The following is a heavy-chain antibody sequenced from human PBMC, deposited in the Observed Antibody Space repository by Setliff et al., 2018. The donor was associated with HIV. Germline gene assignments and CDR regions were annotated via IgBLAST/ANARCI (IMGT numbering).Heavy chain of an antibody. V-gene: IGHV1-8*02. CDR1: GFTFIYYD. CDR3: ARSLPAEYFHH. J-gene: IGHJ1*01. D-gene: IGHD2-21*02. Sequence: ASVKVSCKASGFTFIYYDINWVRQAPGQGLEWMGWMNPNSSNTGYAQKFQGRVAMTRNTSINTAYMELSSLRSEDTAVYYCARSLPAEYFHHWGQGTLVTVS. CDR2: MNPNSSNT.